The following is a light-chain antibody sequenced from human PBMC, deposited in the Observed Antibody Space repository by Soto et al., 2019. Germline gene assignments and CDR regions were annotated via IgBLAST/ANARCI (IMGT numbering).Light chain of an antibody. CDR3: HQRYNWPRVT. J-gene: IGKJ5*01. CDR2: DVS. Sequence: EILLTQSPGTLSLSPGERVTRSCRASQSVSNSLAWYQQKPGQPPRLLIYDVSNRATGIPARFSGSGSGTDFTLTITSLQTEDFAAYFCHQRYNWPRVTFGHGTRLEIK. V-gene: IGKV3-11*01. CDR1: QSVSNS.